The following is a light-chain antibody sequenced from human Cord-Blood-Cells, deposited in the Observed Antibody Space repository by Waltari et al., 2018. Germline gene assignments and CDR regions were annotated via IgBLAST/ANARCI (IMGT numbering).Light chain of an antibody. V-gene: IGLV7-46*01. Sequence: QAVVTQEPSLTVSPGGTVTLTCGSSTGAVTSGHYPYWFQQKPGQAPRTRIYDTSKQHSWTPARFSGSLLGGKAALTLSGAQPEDEAEYYCLLSYSGAWVFGGGTKLTVL. CDR3: LLSYSGAWV. CDR1: TGAVTSGHY. J-gene: IGLJ3*02. CDR2: DTS.